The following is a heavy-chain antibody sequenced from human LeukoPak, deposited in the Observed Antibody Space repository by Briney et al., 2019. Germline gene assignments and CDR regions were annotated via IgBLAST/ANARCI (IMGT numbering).Heavy chain of an antibody. Sequence: PSETLSLTCTVSGGSISSSYYYWGWIRQPPGKGLEWIGNIYYSGSTYYNPSLKSRVTISVDTSKNQFSLKLSSVTAADTAVYYCARHASRDAPFDYWGQGTLVTVSS. V-gene: IGHV4-39*01. CDR2: IYYSGST. CDR3: ARHASRDAPFDY. D-gene: IGHD2-2*01. CDR1: GGSISSSYYY. J-gene: IGHJ4*02.